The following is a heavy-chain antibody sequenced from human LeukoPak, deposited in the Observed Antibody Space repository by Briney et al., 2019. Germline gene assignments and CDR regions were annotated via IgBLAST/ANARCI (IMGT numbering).Heavy chain of an antibody. D-gene: IGHD3-10*01. CDR2: IIPIFGTA. CDR3: ARDPYGSGSPFDY. J-gene: IGHJ4*02. CDR1: GGTFSSYA. V-gene: IGHV1-69*06. Sequence: GASVKVSCKASGGTFSSYAISWVRQAPGQGLEWMGGIIPIFGTANYAQKFQGRVTITADKSTSTAYMELSSLRSEDTAVYYCARDPYGSGSPFDYWGQGTLVTVSS.